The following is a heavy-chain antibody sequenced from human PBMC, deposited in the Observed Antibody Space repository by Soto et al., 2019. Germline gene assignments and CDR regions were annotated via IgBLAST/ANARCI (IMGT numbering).Heavy chain of an antibody. CDR1: GFTFSSYE. J-gene: IGHJ4*02. Sequence: GGSLRLSCAASGFTFSSYEMNWVRQAPGKGLEWVSYISSSGSTIYYADSVKGRFTISGDNAKNSLYLQMNSLRAEDTAVYYCARVSGPSDYWGQGTLVTVSS. V-gene: IGHV3-48*03. CDR3: ARVSGPSDY. CDR2: ISSSGSTI. D-gene: IGHD2-8*01.